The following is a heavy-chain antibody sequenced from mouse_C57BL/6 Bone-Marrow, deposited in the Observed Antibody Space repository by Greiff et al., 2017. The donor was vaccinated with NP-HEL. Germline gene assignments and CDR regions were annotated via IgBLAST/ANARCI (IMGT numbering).Heavy chain of an antibody. D-gene: IGHD3-3*01. CDR3: ARGGWIDY. CDR1: GFTFSDYY. CDR2: INYDGSST. Sequence: EVQVVESEGGLVQPGSSMKLSCTASGFTFSDYYMAWVRQVPEKGLEWVANINYDGSSTYYLDSLKSRFIISRDNAKNILYLQMSSLKSEDTATYYCARGGWIDYWGQGTTLTVSS. J-gene: IGHJ2*01. V-gene: IGHV5-16*01.